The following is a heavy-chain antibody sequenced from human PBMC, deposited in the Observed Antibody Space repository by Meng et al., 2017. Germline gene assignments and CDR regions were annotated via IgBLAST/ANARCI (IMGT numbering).Heavy chain of an antibody. V-gene: IGHV4-34*01. Sequence: QVQLQQWGAGLLKPSENLSLTCAASGGSFSGSYWSLIRQPPGKGLEWMGEINHSGSTNYNPSLKSRVTISVDTSKNQFSLKLSSVTAADTAVYYCACPAKLGYCSGGSCYSFENWGQGTLVTVSS. CDR3: ACPAKLGYCSGGSCYSFEN. CDR2: INHSGST. D-gene: IGHD2-15*01. CDR1: GGSFSGSY. J-gene: IGHJ4*02.